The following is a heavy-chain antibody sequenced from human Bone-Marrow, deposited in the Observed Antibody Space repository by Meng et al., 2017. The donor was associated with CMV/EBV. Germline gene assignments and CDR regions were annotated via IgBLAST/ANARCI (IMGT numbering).Heavy chain of an antibody. D-gene: IGHD3-16*01. CDR2: IYHSGST. CDR1: GYSISSGYY. CDR3: ARVGGLGFDP. J-gene: IGHJ5*02. V-gene: IGHV4-38-2*02. Sequence: SETLSLTCTVSGYSISSGYYWGWIRQPPGKGLEWIGSIYHSGSTYYNPSLKSRVTISVDTSKNQFSLKLSSVTAADTAVYYCARVGGLGFDPWGQGTLVTVSS.